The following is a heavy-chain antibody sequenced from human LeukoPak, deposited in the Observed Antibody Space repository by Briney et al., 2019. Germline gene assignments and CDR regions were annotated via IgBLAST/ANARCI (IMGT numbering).Heavy chain of an antibody. CDR3: ARGIFSNWFDP. Sequence: TGRSLRLSCAASGFTFSSYAMHWVRQAPGKGLEWVAVKWYDGSNEYYADSVKGRFTISRDNSKNTLYLQMNSLRAEDTAVYYCARGIFSNWFDPWGQGTLVTVSS. CDR2: KWYDGSNE. J-gene: IGHJ5*02. CDR1: GFTFSSYA. V-gene: IGHV3-33*01.